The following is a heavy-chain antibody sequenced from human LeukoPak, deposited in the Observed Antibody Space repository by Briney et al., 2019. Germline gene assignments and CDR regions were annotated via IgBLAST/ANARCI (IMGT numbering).Heavy chain of an antibody. Sequence: SETLSLTCTVSGGSISSTSYYWGWIRQPPGKGLEWIGSIYYSGSTYYNPSLKSRVTISVDTSKNQFSLKLSSVTAADTAVYYCARREGDGYGTFNYWGQGTLVTVSS. J-gene: IGHJ4*02. CDR2: IYYSGST. CDR1: GGSISSTSYY. V-gene: IGHV4-39*01. CDR3: ARREGDGYGTFNY. D-gene: IGHD5-24*01.